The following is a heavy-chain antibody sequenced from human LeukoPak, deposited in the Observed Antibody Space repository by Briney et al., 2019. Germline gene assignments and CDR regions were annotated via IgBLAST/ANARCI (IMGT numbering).Heavy chain of an antibody. J-gene: IGHJ3*02. V-gene: IGHV4-31*03. CDR1: GGSISSGGYY. CDR3: ARMGIAIPLDAFDI. Sequence: SQTLCLTCTVSGGSISSGGYYWSWIRQHQGKGLEWIVYIYYSGSTYYNPSLKSRVTISVDTSKNQFCLKLSSVTAADTAVYYCARMGIAIPLDAFDIWGEGAMVTVSS. D-gene: IGHD6-13*01. CDR2: IYYSGST.